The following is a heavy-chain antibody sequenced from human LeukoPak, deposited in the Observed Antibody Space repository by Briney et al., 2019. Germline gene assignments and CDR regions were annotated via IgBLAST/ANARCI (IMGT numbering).Heavy chain of an antibody. Sequence: ASVKVSCKASGGTFSSYTISWVRQAPGQGLEWMGRINPNSGGTNYAQKFQGRVTMTRDTSISTAYMELSRLRSDDTAVYYCARARYYDSSGYFDYWGQGTLVTVSS. J-gene: IGHJ4*02. V-gene: IGHV1-2*06. D-gene: IGHD3-22*01. CDR1: GGTFSSYT. CDR2: INPNSGGT. CDR3: ARARYYDSSGYFDY.